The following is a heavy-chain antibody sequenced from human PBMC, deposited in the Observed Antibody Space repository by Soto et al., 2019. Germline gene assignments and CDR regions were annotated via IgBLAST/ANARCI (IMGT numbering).Heavy chain of an antibody. J-gene: IGHJ4*02. Sequence: QLQLQESGPGLVKPSETLSLTCTVSGGSISSSSYYWRWIRQPPGKGLEWIGRIYYRGSTYYNLSLKTRVSISVDTCKNQFTLKLSSVTAADTAVYYCARHHYGDPFDYWGQGTLVTVSS. CDR2: IYYRGST. D-gene: IGHD4-17*01. V-gene: IGHV4-39*01. CDR3: ARHHYGDPFDY. CDR1: GGSISSSSYY.